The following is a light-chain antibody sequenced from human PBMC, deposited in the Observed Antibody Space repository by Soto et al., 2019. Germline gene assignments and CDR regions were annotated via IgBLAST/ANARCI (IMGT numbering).Light chain of an antibody. Sequence: DIQMTQSPSTLSASVGDRVTITCRASQSISIYLAWYQQKPGKAPKLLIYEASSLESGVSSRFSGSGSGTEFTLTISSLQPDDFATYYCQQYNSYPWTFGQGTNVEIK. V-gene: IGKV1-5*03. J-gene: IGKJ1*01. CDR1: QSISIY. CDR2: EAS. CDR3: QQYNSYPWT.